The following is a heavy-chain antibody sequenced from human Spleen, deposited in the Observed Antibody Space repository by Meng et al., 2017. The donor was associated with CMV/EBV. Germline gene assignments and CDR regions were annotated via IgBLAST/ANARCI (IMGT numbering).Heavy chain of an antibody. CDR2: IYYSGST. J-gene: IGHJ5*02. V-gene: IGHV4-59*12. CDR3: ARGTLSVVPTTLYWFDP. CDR1: GGSISSYY. Sequence: SETLSLTCTVSGGSISSYYWSWIRQPPGKGLEWIGYIYYSGSTNYNPSLKSRVTISVDTSKNQFSLKLSSVTAADTAVYYCARGTLSVVPTTLYWFDPWGQGTLVTVSS. D-gene: IGHD2-2*01.